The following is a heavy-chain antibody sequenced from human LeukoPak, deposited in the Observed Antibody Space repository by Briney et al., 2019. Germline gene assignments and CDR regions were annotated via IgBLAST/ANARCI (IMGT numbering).Heavy chain of an antibody. CDR1: GGSLGGYF. V-gene: IGHV4-34*01. D-gene: IGHD3-3*01. CDR3: ARSPAAYYDFWSGYSP. CDR2: INFSGST. J-gene: IGHJ5*02. Sequence: PSETLSLTCAVHGGSLGGYFWSWIRQSPGKGLEWIGEINFSGSTNNNPSLKSRVAMSIDTSKNQFSLNLASVTAADTAVYYCARSPAAYYDFWSGYSPWGQGTLVTVSS.